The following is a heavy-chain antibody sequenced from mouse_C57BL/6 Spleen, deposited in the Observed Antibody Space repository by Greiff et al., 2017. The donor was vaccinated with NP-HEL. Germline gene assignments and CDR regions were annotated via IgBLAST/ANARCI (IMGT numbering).Heavy chain of an antibody. D-gene: IGHD1-1*01. CDR2: IDPSDSYT. Sequence: QVQLQQPGAELVMPGASVKLSCKASGYTFTSYWMHWVKQRPGQGLEWIGEIDPSDSYTNYNQKFKGKSTLTVDKSSSTAYMQLSSLTSEDSAVYYCARRRLIYGSPLYWYFDVWGTGTTVTVSS. CDR1: GYTFTSYW. CDR3: ARRRLIYGSPLYWYFDV. J-gene: IGHJ1*03. V-gene: IGHV1-69*01.